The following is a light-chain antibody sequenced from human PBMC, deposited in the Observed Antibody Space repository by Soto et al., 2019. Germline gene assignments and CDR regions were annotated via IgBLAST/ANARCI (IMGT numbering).Light chain of an antibody. CDR2: AAS. Sequence: DIQMTQSPSSLSASVGDRVTITCRTSQSIGTYLNWYQHKPGKAPKFLIYAASSLQSGVPSRFSGSGSETDFTLTISSLQPEDFATYYCQQSYSTSITFGQGTRLEIK. CDR1: QSIGTY. V-gene: IGKV1-39*01. CDR3: QQSYSTSIT. J-gene: IGKJ5*01.